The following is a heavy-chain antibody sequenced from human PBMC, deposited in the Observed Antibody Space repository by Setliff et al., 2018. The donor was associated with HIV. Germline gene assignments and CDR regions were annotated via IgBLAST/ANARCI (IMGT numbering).Heavy chain of an antibody. D-gene: IGHD3-10*01. CDR2: ISRSSSTI. CDR3: TAGHYGPNP. J-gene: IGHJ5*01. V-gene: IGHV3-48*01. CDR1: GFTFSSYG. Sequence: GGSLRLSCAASGFTFSSYGMHWVRQAPGKGLEWVSYISRSSSTIYYADSVKGRFTISRDNAGRSLYLQMNSLKVEDTAVYYCTAGHYGPNPWGQGTPVTVSS.